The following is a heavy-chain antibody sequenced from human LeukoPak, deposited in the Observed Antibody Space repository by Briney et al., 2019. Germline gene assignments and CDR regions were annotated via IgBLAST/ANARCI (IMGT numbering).Heavy chain of an antibody. CDR3: ARNWGPDYYHSMDV. Sequence: PGGSLRLSCAASGFTFDDYAMHWVRQAPGKGLEWVSGISWNSGSIGYADSVKGRFTISRDNAKNSLYLHMNSLRAEDTAVYHCARNWGPDYYHSMDVWGKGTTVTISS. D-gene: IGHD3-16*01. CDR2: ISWNSGSI. J-gene: IGHJ6*03. CDR1: GFTFDDYA. V-gene: IGHV3-9*01.